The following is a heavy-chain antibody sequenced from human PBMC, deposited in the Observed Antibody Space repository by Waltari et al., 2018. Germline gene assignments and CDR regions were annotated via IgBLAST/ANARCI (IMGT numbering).Heavy chain of an antibody. CDR3: AKDLLVAFDI. D-gene: IGHD2-21*01. Sequence: QVQLVESGGGVVQPGGSLRLSCAASGFTLSSYGMHWVRQAPGKGLEWVAFIRYDGSNKYYADSVKGRFTISRDNSKNTLYLQMNSLRAEDTAVYYCAKDLLVAFDIWGQGTMVTVSS. CDR1: GFTLSSYG. CDR2: IRYDGSNK. J-gene: IGHJ3*02. V-gene: IGHV3-30*02.